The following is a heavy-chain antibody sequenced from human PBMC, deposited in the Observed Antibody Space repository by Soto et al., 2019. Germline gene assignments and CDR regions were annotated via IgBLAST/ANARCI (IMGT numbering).Heavy chain of an antibody. V-gene: IGHV5-51*03. CDR2: IYPGDSDT. D-gene: IGHD3-10*01. CDR1: VYGFTSYG. CDR3: ARGDVFDY. J-gene: IGHJ4*02. Sequence: EVQLVHSGAEVKKPGGALKSSSRVCVYGFTSYGIGWLRKMRGKVLVWMGIIYPGDSDTRYSLSFQGQVTITADKSISTAFLQWSSLKASETALYYCARGDVFDYWGQGTLVTVSS.